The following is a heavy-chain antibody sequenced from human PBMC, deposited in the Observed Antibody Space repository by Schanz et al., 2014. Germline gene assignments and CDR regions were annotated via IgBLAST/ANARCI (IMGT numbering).Heavy chain of an antibody. V-gene: IGHV3-23*01. CDR2: ISGSGGST. CDR1: GFTFSSYA. CDR3: ARIGGSVFDY. Sequence: EVQLLESGGGLVQPGGSLRLSCAASGFTFSSYAMSWVRQAPGKGLERVSAISGSGGSTYYADSVKGRFTISRDNSKNSLYLQMNSLRAEDTAVYYCARIGGSVFDYWAQGTLVTVSS. J-gene: IGHJ4*02. D-gene: IGHD3-10*01.